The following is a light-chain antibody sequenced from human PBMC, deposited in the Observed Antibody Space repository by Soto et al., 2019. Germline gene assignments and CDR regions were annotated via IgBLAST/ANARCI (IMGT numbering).Light chain of an antibody. CDR1: SSDVGGYNY. V-gene: IGLV2-14*03. Sequence: QSALTQPASVSGSPGQSITISCTGSSSDVGGYNYVSWYQHHPGKAPKNIIYDVSHRPSGVSNRFSGSKSVNTASLTISGLQAEDEADYYCSSYTSSDTLLFGGGTKVTVL. J-gene: IGLJ2*01. CDR2: DVS. CDR3: SSYTSSDTLL.